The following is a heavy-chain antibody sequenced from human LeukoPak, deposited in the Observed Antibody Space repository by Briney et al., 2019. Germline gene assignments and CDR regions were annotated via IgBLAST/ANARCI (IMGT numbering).Heavy chain of an antibody. J-gene: IGHJ3*02. CDR3: AKSNGYGLIDI. CDR2: IFYSGST. D-gene: IGHD3-10*01. Sequence: SETLSLTCTVSGGSISSYYWSWIRQPPGKALEWIGNIFYSGSTYYSPSLKSRVTISLDTSRNQFSLKLNSVTAADTAVYCCAKSNGYGLIDIWGQGTMVTVSS. CDR1: GGSISSYY. V-gene: IGHV4-59*12.